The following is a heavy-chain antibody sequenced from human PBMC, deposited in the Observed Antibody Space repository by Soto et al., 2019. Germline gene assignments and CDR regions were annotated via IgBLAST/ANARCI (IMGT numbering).Heavy chain of an antibody. Sequence: PSETLSLTCTVSGGSISSGGYSGSWIRQPPGKGLEWIGYIYHSGSTYYNPSLKSRVTISVDRSKNQFSLKLSSVTAADTAVYYCARENNVLPGGYFDYWGQGTLVTGSS. CDR3: ARENNVLPGGYFDY. V-gene: IGHV4-30-2*01. J-gene: IGHJ4*02. CDR1: GGSISSGGYS. CDR2: IYHSGST. D-gene: IGHD3-10*01.